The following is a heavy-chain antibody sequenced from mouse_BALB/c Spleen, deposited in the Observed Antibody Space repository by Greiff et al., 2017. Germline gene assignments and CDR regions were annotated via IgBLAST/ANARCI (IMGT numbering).Heavy chain of an antibody. CDR2: INPGSGGT. CDR1: GYAFTNYL. CDR3: ARRPYGNYYYAMDY. D-gene: IGHD2-10*02. V-gene: IGHV1-54*01. J-gene: IGHJ4*01. Sequence: VQLQQSGAELVRPGTSVKVSCKASGYAFTNYLIEWVKQRPGQGLEWIGVINPGSGGTNYNEKFKGKATLTADKSSSTAYMQLSSLTSDDSAVYFCARRPYGNYYYAMDYWGQGTSVTVSS.